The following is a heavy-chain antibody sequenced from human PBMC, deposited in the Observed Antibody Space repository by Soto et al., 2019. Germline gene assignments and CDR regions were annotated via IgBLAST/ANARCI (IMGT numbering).Heavy chain of an antibody. D-gene: IGHD1-1*01. CDR2: LYDVDGS. CDR1: GLTISGQKY. CDR3: ATWHEREHAYDV. Sequence: DVQLVESGGGLIQPGASLRLSCAAFGLTISGQKYVAGVRQAPGKGLEWVSALYDVDGSFYADSVKGRFTTSSDSSKTTVYLQMNDLRPDDTAVYYCATWHEREHAYDVWGQGTTVTVSS. J-gene: IGHJ3*01. V-gene: IGHV3-53*01.